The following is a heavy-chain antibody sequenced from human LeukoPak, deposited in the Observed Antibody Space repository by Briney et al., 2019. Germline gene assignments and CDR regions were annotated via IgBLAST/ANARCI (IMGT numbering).Heavy chain of an antibody. CDR1: GYTFISYG. D-gene: IGHD4-17*01. CDR2: ISTYNT. Sequence: GASVKVSCKASGYTFISYGIGWVRQAPGQGLEWMGWISTYNTNHAQKLQGRVTMTTDTSTTTAYMELRSLRSDDTAVYYCARGHLNGDNALQLFDYWGQGTLVTVSS. J-gene: IGHJ4*02. CDR3: ARGHLNGDNALQLFDY. V-gene: IGHV1-18*01.